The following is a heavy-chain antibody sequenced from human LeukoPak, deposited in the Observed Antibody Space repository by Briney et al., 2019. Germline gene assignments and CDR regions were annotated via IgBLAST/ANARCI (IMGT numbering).Heavy chain of an antibody. Sequence: GGSLRLSCAASGFTFSSYAMHWVRQAPGKGLEWVAVISYDGSNKYYADSVKGRFTISRDNSKNTLYLQMNSLRAEDTAVYYCARERLAVAGPFDYWGQGTLVTVPS. J-gene: IGHJ4*02. CDR1: GFTFSSYA. D-gene: IGHD6-19*01. CDR3: ARERLAVAGPFDY. CDR2: ISYDGSNK. V-gene: IGHV3-30-3*01.